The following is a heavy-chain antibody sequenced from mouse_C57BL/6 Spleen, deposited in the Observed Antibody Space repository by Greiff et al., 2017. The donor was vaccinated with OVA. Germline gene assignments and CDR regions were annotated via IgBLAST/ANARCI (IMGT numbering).Heavy chain of an antibody. Sequence: EVKLVESGGGLVKPGGSLKLSCAASGFTFSDYGMHWVRQAPEKGLEWVAYISSGSSTISYADTVKGRFTISRDNAKNTLFLQMTSLRSEDTAMYYCARWRDWDYFDYWGQGTTLTVSS. CDR3: ARWRDWDYFDY. V-gene: IGHV5-17*01. J-gene: IGHJ2*01. CDR2: ISSGSSTI. CDR1: GFTFSDYG. D-gene: IGHD4-1*01.